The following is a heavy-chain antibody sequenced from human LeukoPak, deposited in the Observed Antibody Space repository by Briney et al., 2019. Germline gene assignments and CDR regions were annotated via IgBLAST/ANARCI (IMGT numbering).Heavy chain of an antibody. CDR2: ISAYSDHT. V-gene: IGHV1-18*01. Sequence: ASVKVSCKASGYTFIAYGLSWVRQAPGQGLEWMGWISAYSDHTDYAQKFQDRVMITTDTSTGTAYMELTSLTSDDTAVYYCARDRGPKYQLLYWGQGTLVTVSS. D-gene: IGHD2-2*01. CDR1: GYTFIAYG. CDR3: ARDRGPKYQLLY. J-gene: IGHJ4*02.